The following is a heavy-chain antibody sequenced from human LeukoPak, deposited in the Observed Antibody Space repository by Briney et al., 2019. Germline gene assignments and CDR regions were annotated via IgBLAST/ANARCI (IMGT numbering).Heavy chain of an antibody. Sequence: SETLSLTCTVSGGSISSSSYYWGWIRQPPGKGLEGIGSIYYSGSTYYNPSLKSRVTISVDTSKNQFSLKLSSVTAADTAVYYCARHVQYQLLHSLHFDYWGQGTLVTVSS. CDR3: ARHVQYQLLHSLHFDY. D-gene: IGHD2-2*01. J-gene: IGHJ4*02. CDR1: GGSISSSSYY. CDR2: IYYSGST. V-gene: IGHV4-39*01.